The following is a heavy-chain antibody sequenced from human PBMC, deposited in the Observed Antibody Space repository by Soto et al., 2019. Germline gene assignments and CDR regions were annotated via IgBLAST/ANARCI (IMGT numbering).Heavy chain of an antibody. J-gene: IGHJ4*02. Sequence: ASVKVSCKASGYTFTSYAMHWVRQAPGQRLEWMGWINAGNGNTKYSQKFQGRVTITRDTSASTAYMELSSLRSEDTAVYYCARSNKLLWFGELLYFEYWGQGTLVTVS. V-gene: IGHV1-3*01. CDR2: INAGNGNT. D-gene: IGHD3-10*01. CDR1: GYTFTSYA. CDR3: ARSNKLLWFGELLYFEY.